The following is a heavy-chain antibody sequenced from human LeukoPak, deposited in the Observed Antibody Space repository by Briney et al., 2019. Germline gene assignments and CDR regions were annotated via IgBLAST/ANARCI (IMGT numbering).Heavy chain of an antibody. CDR1: GGTLSSYA. Sequence: VKVSCKASGGTLSSYAISWVRQAPGQGLEWMGGIIPIFGTANYAQKFQGRVTITTDESTSTAYMELSSLRSEDTAVYYCAREYSSWPVTTYLNWFDPWGQGTLVTVSS. CDR2: IIPIFGTA. CDR3: AREYSSWPVTTYLNWFDP. D-gene: IGHD4-17*01. V-gene: IGHV1-69*05. J-gene: IGHJ5*02.